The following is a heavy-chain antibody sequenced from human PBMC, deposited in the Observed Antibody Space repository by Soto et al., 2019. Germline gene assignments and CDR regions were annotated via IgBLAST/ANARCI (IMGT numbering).Heavy chain of an antibody. Sequence: QVQLQESGPGLVKPSQTLSLTCTVSGGSIIDGQTYLNWIRQHPERGLEWMGYINYRGTTNYSPALKSRLLISVDTSKNQFSLTLTSVTAADTSVYYCARDAPGVAPFWGQGTLVTVSS. V-gene: IGHV4-31*03. CDR1: GGSIIDGQTY. J-gene: IGHJ4*02. D-gene: IGHD2-15*01. CDR2: INYRGTT. CDR3: ARDAPGVAPF.